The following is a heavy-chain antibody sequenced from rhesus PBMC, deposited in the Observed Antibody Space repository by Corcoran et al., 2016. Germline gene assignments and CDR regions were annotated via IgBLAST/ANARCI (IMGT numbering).Heavy chain of an antibody. CDR2: IGGSSGST. CDR3: ARGLGALGDY. CDR1: GYSISSGYG. Sequence: QVQLQESGPGLVKPSETLSLTCAVSGYSISSGYGWSWIRAPPGNGRVWIGYIGGSSGSTNYNPSLKSRITISKDTSKNQFSLKLSAVTAADTAVYYCARGLGALGDYWGQGVLVTVSS. J-gene: IGHJ4*01. V-gene: IGHV4-127*01. D-gene: IGHD1-44*02.